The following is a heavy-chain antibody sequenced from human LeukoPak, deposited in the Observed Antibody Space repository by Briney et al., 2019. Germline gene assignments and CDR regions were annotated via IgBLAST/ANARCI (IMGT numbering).Heavy chain of an antibody. J-gene: IGHJ4*02. CDR1: GFTFDDYA. V-gene: IGHV3-43*02. CDR3: ARDTTAAAADYYFDY. D-gene: IGHD6-13*01. Sequence: GGSLRLSCAASGFTFDDYAIYWVRQGPGKGLEWVSLISGDGGSIYYADSVKGRFTISRDNSKNTLYLQINSLRTEDTAVYYCARDTTAAAADYYFDYWGQGTLVTVSS. CDR2: ISGDGGSI.